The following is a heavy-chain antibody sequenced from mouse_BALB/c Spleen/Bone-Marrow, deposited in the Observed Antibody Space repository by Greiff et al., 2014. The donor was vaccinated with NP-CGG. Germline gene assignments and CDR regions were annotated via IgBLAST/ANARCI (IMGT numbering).Heavy chain of an antibody. V-gene: IGHV1S56*01. CDR3: ASYDGSYLDV. CDR2: IYPGNVNT. Sequence: QVQLQQSGPELVKPGASVRISCKASGYTFTSYYIHWVKQRPGQGLEWIGWIYPGNVNTKYNEKFKGKVTLTADKSSSTAYMQLSSLTSEDSAVYFCASYDGSYLDVWGAGTTVTVSS. CDR1: GYTFTSYY. J-gene: IGHJ1*01. D-gene: IGHD2-3*01.